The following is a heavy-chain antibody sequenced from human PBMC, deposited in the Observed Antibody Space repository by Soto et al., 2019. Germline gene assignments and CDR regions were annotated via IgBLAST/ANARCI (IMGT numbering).Heavy chain of an antibody. D-gene: IGHD3-22*01. CDR1: GFTFSSYG. CDR2: IWYDGSNK. CDR3: ARVMRDSTYYHYYAMDV. Sequence: GGSLRLSCAASGFTFSSYGMHWVRQAPGKGLEWVAFIWYDGSNKYYADSVKGRFTISRDNSKNTLYLQMNSLRAEDTAVYYCARVMRDSTYYHYYAMDVWGQGTPVTVSS. J-gene: IGHJ6*02. V-gene: IGHV3-33*01.